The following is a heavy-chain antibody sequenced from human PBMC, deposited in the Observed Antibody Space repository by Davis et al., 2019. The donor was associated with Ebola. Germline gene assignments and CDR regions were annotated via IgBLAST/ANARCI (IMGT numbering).Heavy chain of an antibody. Sequence: SETLSLTCTVSGGSISSSSYYWGWIRQPPGKGLEWIGSIYYSGSTYYNPSLKSRVTISVDTSKNQFSLKVTSVTAADTAVYYCVRGLGMGWFDPWGQGTLVTVSS. CDR2: IYYSGST. V-gene: IGHV4-39*01. CDR1: GGSISSSSYY. CDR3: VRGLGMGWFDP. J-gene: IGHJ5*02. D-gene: IGHD6-13*01.